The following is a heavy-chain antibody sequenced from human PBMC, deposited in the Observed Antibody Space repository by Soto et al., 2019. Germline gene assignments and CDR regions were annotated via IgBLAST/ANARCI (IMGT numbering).Heavy chain of an antibody. CDR3: ARGYSSSWYSNWFDP. D-gene: IGHD6-13*01. CDR2: ISHSGNA. V-gene: IGHV4-4*02. Sequence: SETLSLTCAVSGDSINSSHWWNWVRQPPGKGLEWIGQISHSGNANYNPSLKSRVTISVDTSKNQFSLKLSSVTAADTAVYYCARGYSSSWYSNWFDPWGQGTLVTVSS. CDR1: GDSINSSHW. J-gene: IGHJ5*02.